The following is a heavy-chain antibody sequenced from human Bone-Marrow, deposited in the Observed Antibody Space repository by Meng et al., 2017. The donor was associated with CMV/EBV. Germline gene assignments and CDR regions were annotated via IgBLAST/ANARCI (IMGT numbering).Heavy chain of an antibody. D-gene: IGHD1-7*01. Sequence: SETLSLTCAVYGGSFSGYYWSWIRQPPGKGLEWIGEINHSGSINYNPSLKSRVTISVDTSKNQFSLKLSSVTAADTAVYYCARVNWNYRFSFSSYGMDVWGQGTTVTVSS. J-gene: IGHJ6*02. V-gene: IGHV4-34*01. CDR2: INHSGSI. CDR1: GGSFSGYY. CDR3: ARVNWNYRFSFSSYGMDV.